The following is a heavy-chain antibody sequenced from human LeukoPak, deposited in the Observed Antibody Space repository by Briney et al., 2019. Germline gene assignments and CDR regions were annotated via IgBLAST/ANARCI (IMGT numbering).Heavy chain of an antibody. J-gene: IGHJ3*02. Sequence: SETLSLTCTVSGGSISSGGYYWSWLRQHPGKGLEWIGYIYYSGSTYYNPSLKSRVTISVDTSKNQFSLKLSSVTDADTAVYYCASLYYYDSSGYSRHGAFDIWGQGTMVTVSS. D-gene: IGHD3-22*01. CDR2: IYYSGST. V-gene: IGHV4-31*03. CDR3: ASLYYYDSSGYSRHGAFDI. CDR1: GGSISSGGYY.